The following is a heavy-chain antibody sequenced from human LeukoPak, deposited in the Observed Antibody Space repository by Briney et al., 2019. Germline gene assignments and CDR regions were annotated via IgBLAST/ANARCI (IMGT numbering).Heavy chain of an antibody. J-gene: IGHJ5*02. D-gene: IGHD6-6*01. V-gene: IGHV1-8*01. Sequence: ASVKVSCKASGYTFTSYGMNWVRQATGPGRERFGCMNPNSGNTGYAQKFQGRVTLTRNTSISTAYTELSSLRSENTAVYYCATFLDSSSGFDPWGQGTLVTVSS. CDR1: GYTFTSYG. CDR3: ATFLDSSSGFDP. CDR2: MNPNSGNT.